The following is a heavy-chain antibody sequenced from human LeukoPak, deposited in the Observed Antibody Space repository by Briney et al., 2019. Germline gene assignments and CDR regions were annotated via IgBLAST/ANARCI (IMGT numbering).Heavy chain of an antibody. Sequence: GGSLRLSCAASGFTFSSYGMHWVRQAPGKGLEWVAVISYDGSNKYYADSVKGRFTISRDNSKNTLYLQMNSPRAEDTAVYYCAKAATHYYYYYGMDVWGKGTTVTVSS. CDR3: AKAATHYYYYYGMDV. D-gene: IGHD2-15*01. CDR2: ISYDGSNK. CDR1: GFTFSSYG. V-gene: IGHV3-30*18. J-gene: IGHJ6*04.